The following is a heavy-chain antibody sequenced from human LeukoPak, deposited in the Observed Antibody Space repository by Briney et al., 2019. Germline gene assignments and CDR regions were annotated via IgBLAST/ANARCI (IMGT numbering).Heavy chain of an antibody. V-gene: IGHV3-30*02. Sequence: GGSLRLSCAASGFTFSSYGMHWVRQAPGKGLEWVAFIRYDGSNKYYADSVKGRFTISRDNSKNTLYLQMNSLRVEDTAVYYCARGPSGSYHPAFFDYWGQGTLVTVSS. CDR1: GFTFSSYG. J-gene: IGHJ4*02. CDR2: IRYDGSNK. CDR3: ARGPSGSYHPAFFDY. D-gene: IGHD1-26*01.